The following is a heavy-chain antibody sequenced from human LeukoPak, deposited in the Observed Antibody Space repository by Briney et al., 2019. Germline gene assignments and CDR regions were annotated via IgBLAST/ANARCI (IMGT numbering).Heavy chain of an antibody. CDR2: GHYSGST. J-gene: IGHJ5*02. V-gene: IGHV4-39*01. D-gene: IGHD3-22*01. CDR3: ARHSLSHYYESGGYSAGWFDP. Sequence: ASETLSLTCTVSGVSINNRNYYWGWIRQPPGKGLAWIGSGHYSGSTYSNPSLKSRVTISVDTSKNQFSLNLTSVTAADTAIYYCARHSLSHYYESGGYSAGWFDPWGQGTLVTVSS. CDR1: GVSINNRNYY.